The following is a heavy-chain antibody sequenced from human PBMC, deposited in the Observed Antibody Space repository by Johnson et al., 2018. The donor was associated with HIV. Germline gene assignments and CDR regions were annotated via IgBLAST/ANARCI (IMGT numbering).Heavy chain of an antibody. CDR2: IYSGGNT. V-gene: IGHV3-30*14. D-gene: IGHD6-13*01. CDR3: ARSGGYPNAFDM. J-gene: IGHJ3*02. Sequence: VQLVESGGGVVQPGRSLRLSCAASGFTFSSYAMHWVRQAPGKGLEWVAVIYSGGNTYYADSVKGRFTISRDKSKNSLFLQMNSLRVEDTAVYYCARSGGYPNAFDMWGQGTMVSVSS. CDR1: GFTFSSYA.